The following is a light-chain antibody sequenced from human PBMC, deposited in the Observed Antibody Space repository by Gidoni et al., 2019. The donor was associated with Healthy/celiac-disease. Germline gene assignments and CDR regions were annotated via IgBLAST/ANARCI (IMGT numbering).Light chain of an antibody. Sequence: QSALTQPASVSGPPGQSITISCTGTSSDVGGYIYVSWYQQHPGKAPKLMIYDVSNRPSGVSNRFSGSKSGNTASLTISGLQAEDEADYYCSSYTSSTWVFGGGTKLTVL. CDR3: SSYTSSTWV. CDR2: DVS. J-gene: IGLJ3*02. CDR1: SSDVGGYIY. V-gene: IGLV2-14*03.